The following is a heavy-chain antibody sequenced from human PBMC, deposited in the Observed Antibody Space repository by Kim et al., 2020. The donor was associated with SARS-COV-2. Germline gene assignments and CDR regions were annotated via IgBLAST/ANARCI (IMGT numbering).Heavy chain of an antibody. CDR1: GDSLSSDY. D-gene: IGHD3-16*02. J-gene: IGHJ4*02. CDR2: IYTSGRT. V-gene: IGHV4-4*07. CDR3: ASALGH. Sequence: SETLSLTCTVSGDSLSSDYWSWNRQPAGKGLEWIGRIYTSGRTNYNPSLQSRVTMSVDMSKNPFSLKLGSVTAAATAAYYCASALGHWGQGTLVPVSS.